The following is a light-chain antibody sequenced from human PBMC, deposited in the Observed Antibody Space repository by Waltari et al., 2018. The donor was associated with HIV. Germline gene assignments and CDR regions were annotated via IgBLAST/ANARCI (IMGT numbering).Light chain of an antibody. CDR2: SNN. J-gene: IGLJ1*01. CDR3: AAWDDSLNGYV. CDR1: SFNLGSNT. Sequence: QSVLPQPPSASGTPGPRVTIPCSGSSFNLGSNTAKWYQQLPGTAPKPLIYSNNHRPSGVPDRFSGSKSGTSASLAISGLQSEDEADYYCAAWDDSLNGYVFGTGSTVTVL. V-gene: IGLV1-44*01.